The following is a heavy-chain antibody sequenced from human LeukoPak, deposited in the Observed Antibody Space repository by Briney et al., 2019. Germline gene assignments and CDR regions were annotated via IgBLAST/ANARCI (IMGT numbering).Heavy chain of an antibody. V-gene: IGHV3-30*01. Sequence: PGRSLRLSCAASGFTFSSYAMHWVRQAPGKGLEWVAVISYDGSNKYYADSVKGRFTISRDNSKNTLYLQMNSLRAEDTAVYYCARGGEYQLLGWGQGTLVTVSS. D-gene: IGHD2-2*01. CDR3: ARGGEYQLLG. CDR1: GFTFSSYA. CDR2: ISYDGSNK. J-gene: IGHJ4*02.